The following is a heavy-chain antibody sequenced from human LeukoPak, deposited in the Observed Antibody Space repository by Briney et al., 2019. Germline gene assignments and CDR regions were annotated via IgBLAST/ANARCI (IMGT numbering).Heavy chain of an antibody. CDR2: IYYSGST. CDR1: GGSISSYY. J-gene: IGHJ4*02. CDR3: ARDQGGSAYYWDY. D-gene: IGHD3-22*01. V-gene: IGHV4-59*12. Sequence: PSETLSLTCTVSGGSISSYYWSWIRQPPGKGLEWIGYIYYSGSTNYNPSLKSRVTISVDTSKNQFSLRLSSVTAADTAVYYCARDQGGSAYYWDYWGQGTLVTVSS.